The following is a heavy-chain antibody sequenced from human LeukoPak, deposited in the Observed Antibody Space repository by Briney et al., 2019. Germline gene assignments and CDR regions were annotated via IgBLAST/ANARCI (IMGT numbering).Heavy chain of an antibody. CDR2: LSHRGNT. CDR1: GDSVSNDFYY. J-gene: IGHJ4*02. Sequence: SETLSLTCTVTGDSVSNDFYYWGWIRQPPGKGLEWVACLSHRGNTWYNPSLESRVTISVDTSKNRFSLNFNSVTAADTALYWCARHNAPRRVGFDFWGQGILVTVSS. V-gene: IGHV4-39*01. CDR3: ARHNAPRRVGFDF. D-gene: IGHD3-10*01.